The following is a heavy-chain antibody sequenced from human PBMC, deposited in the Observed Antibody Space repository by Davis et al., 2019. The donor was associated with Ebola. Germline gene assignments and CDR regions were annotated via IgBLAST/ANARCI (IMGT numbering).Heavy chain of an antibody. Sequence: GGSLRLSCAASGFTFDDYAMHWVRQPPGKDLEWVSGISWNSGSIGYADSVKGRFTISRDNAKNSLYLQMNSLRAEDTAVYYCVRDPALVVTGGGWYFDLWGRGTLVTVSS. CDR2: ISWNSGSI. J-gene: IGHJ2*01. D-gene: IGHD2-21*02. V-gene: IGHV3-9*01. CDR3: VRDPALVVTGGGWYFDL. CDR1: GFTFDDYA.